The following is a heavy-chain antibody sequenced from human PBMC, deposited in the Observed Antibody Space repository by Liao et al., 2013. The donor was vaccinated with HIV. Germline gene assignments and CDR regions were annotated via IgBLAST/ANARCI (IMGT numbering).Heavy chain of an antibody. V-gene: IGHV4-61*02. CDR1: GGSISSGSYY. J-gene: IGHJ4*02. CDR3: AAQGPGDRGLTYFDY. D-gene: IGHD7-27*01. Sequence: QVQLQESGPGLVKPSQTLSLTCTVSGGSISSGSYYWSWIRQPAGKGLEWIGRIYTSGSTNYNPSLKSRVTISVDTSKNQFSLKLSSVTAADTAVYYCAAQGPGDRGLTYFDYWGQGTLVTVSS. CDR2: IYTSGST.